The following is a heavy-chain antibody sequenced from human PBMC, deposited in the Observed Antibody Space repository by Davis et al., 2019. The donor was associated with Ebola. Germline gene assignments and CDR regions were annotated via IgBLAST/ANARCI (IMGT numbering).Heavy chain of an antibody. V-gene: IGHV5-51*01. J-gene: IGHJ4*02. CDR2: IYPGDSDT. Sequence: GESLKISCKGSGHSFTSSWIGWVRQMPGKGLEWMGIIYPGDSDTRYSPSFQGQVTISADKSISTAYLQWSSLKASDTAMYYCARRPDTAMGSFDYWGQGTLVTVSS. CDR3: ARRPDTAMGSFDY. D-gene: IGHD5-18*01. CDR1: GHSFTSSW.